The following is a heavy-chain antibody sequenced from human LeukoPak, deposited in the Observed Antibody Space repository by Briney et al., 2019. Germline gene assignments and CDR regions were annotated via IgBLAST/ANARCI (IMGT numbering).Heavy chain of an antibody. D-gene: IGHD1-26*01. CDR1: GFTFSSYG. J-gene: IGHJ4*02. CDR2: ISYDGSNK. V-gene: IGHV3-30*18. Sequence: GGSLRLFCAASGFTFSSYGMHWVRQAPGKGLEWVAVISYDGSNKYYADSVKGRFTISRDNSKNTLYLQMNSLRAEDTAVYYCAKDVAGGSYYPLDYWGQGTLVTVSS. CDR3: AKDVAGGSYYPLDY.